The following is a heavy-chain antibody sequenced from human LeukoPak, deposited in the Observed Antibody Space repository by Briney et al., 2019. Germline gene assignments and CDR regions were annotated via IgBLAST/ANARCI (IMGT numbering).Heavy chain of an antibody. J-gene: IGHJ6*02. CDR1: GGSFSGYY. V-gene: IGHV4-34*01. CDR3: ARVIGSGSPRYGMDV. CDR2: IDHSGST. Sequence: SETLSLTCAVYGGSFSGYYWSWIRQPPGKGLEWIGEIDHSGSTNYNPSLKSRVTISVDTSKNQFSLKLSSVTAADTAVYYCARVIGSGSPRYGMDVWGQGTTVTVSS. D-gene: IGHD3-10*01.